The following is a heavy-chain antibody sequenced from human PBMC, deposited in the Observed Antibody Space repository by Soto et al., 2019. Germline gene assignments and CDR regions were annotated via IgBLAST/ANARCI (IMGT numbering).Heavy chain of an antibody. D-gene: IGHD3-3*01. J-gene: IGHJ6*03. CDR1: GGSISSYY. CDR2: IYYSGST. Sequence: QVQLQESGPGLVKPSETLSRTCTVSGGSISSYYWSWIRQPPGKGLEWMGYIYYSGSTNYNPSVKSRFTISVDTSKNQFSLKLSSVTAADTAVYYCARVYYDFDRYYYYYYMDVWGKGTTVTVSS. CDR3: ARVYYDFDRYYYYYYMDV. V-gene: IGHV4-59*01.